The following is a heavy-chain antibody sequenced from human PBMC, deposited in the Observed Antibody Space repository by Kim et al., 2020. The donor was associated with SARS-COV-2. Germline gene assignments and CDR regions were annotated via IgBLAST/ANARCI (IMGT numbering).Heavy chain of an antibody. Sequence: GGSLRLSCAASGFTFSSYGMHWVRQAPGKGLEWVAVISYDGSNKYYADSVKGRFTISRDNSKNTLYLQMNSLRAEDTAVYYCATSSIAAAGMPRGRLGYWGQGTLVTVSS. V-gene: IGHV3-30*03. CDR3: ATSSIAAAGMPRGRLGY. CDR2: ISYDGSNK. D-gene: IGHD6-13*01. CDR1: GFTFSSYG. J-gene: IGHJ4*02.